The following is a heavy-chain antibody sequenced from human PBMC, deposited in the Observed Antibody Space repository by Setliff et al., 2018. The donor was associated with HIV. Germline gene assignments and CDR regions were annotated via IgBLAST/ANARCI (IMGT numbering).Heavy chain of an antibody. J-gene: IGHJ3*02. D-gene: IGHD2-15*01. CDR1: GGSISSSNYY. V-gene: IGHV4-39*07. Sequence: SETLSLTCTVSGGSISSSNYYWGWIRQPPGKGLEWIGSSYYSGNTYYNPSLKSRVTISVDTSKNQFSLKLSSVTAADTAVYYCARNPCSGGSCPDAFDIWGQGTMVTVSS. CDR3: ARNPCSGGSCPDAFDI. CDR2: SYYSGNT.